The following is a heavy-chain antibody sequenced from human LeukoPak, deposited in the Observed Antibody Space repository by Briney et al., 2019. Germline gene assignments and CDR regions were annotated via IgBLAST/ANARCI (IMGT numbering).Heavy chain of an antibody. Sequence: GGSLRLSCAASGFTFSSYAMSWVRQAPGKGLEWVSAISGSGGSTYYADSVKGRFTISRDNSKNTPYLQMNSLRAEDTAVYYCAKEFFGGASSGYFPLGYWGQGTLVTVSS. CDR2: ISGSGGST. J-gene: IGHJ4*02. D-gene: IGHD3-22*01. CDR1: GFTFSSYA. V-gene: IGHV3-23*01. CDR3: AKEFFGGASSGYFPLGY.